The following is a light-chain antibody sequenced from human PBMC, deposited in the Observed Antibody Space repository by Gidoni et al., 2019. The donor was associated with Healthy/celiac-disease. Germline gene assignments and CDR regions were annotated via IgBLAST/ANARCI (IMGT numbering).Light chain of an antibody. CDR2: DAS. CDR3: QQYNSYPET. Sequence: DIQMTQSPSTLSASVGDRVTITCRASQSISSWLAWYQQKPGKAPKLLIYDASSLESGVPSGFSGSGSGTEFTLTISSLQPDDFATYYCQQYNSYPETFGQGTKVEIK. J-gene: IGKJ1*01. V-gene: IGKV1-5*01. CDR1: QSISSW.